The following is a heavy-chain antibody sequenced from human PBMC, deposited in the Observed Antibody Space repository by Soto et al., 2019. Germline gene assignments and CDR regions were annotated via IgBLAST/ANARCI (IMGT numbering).Heavy chain of an antibody. Sequence: DVQLVETGGGLIQPGGSLRLSCAASGFIVSSSYMSWVRQAQGKGLEWVSVLYSDGRTYYADSVKGRFTISRDNSKNTLYLQMNSLSAEDTAVYYCARFSGWYGQCYFDCWGQGTLVTVSS. CDR3: ARFSGWYGQCYFDC. CDR1: GFIVSSSY. J-gene: IGHJ4*02. D-gene: IGHD6-13*01. CDR2: LYSDGRT. V-gene: IGHV3-53*02.